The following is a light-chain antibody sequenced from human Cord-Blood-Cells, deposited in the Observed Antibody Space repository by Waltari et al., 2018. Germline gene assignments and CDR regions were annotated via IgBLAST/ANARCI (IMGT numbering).Light chain of an antibody. V-gene: IGKV1-5*03. CDR2: KAS. J-gene: IGKJ2*03. CDR3: QQYNSYPYS. Sequence: DIQMTQSPSTLSASVGDRVSITCRASQSISSWLAWYQQKPGKAPKLLIYKASSLESGVPSRFSGSGSGTEFTLTISSLQPDDFATYYCQQYNSYPYSFGQGTKLEIK. CDR1: QSISSW.